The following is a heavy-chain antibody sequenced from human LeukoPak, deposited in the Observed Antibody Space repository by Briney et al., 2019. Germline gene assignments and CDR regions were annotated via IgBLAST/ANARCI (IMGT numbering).Heavy chain of an antibody. CDR3: ATRYSSSHYYYLDV. Sequence: ASVKVSCKASGYTFTHYGINWVRQAPGQGLEWMAWINTKTGNPTYAQGFTGRFVFSLDTSVSTAYLQISSLKADDIAVYHCATRYSSSHYYYLDVWGKGTTVTVSS. CDR1: GYTFTHYG. D-gene: IGHD6-13*01. CDR2: INTKTGNP. J-gene: IGHJ6*03. V-gene: IGHV7-4-1*02.